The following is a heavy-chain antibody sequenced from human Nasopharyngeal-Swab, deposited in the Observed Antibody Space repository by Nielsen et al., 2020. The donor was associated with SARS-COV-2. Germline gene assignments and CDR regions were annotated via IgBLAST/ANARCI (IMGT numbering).Heavy chain of an antibody. Sequence: SETLSLTCTVSGASMSGYSWSWIRQPPGRGLEWIAFMYDNEYTNYNPSLRGRATISLDTSKNQFSLKVTSVTAADTAVYYCARENWQLANVFDIWGQGTMVTVSS. CDR1: GASMSGYS. V-gene: IGHV4-59*01. D-gene: IGHD6-19*01. CDR2: MYDNEYT. J-gene: IGHJ3*02. CDR3: ARENWQLANVFDI.